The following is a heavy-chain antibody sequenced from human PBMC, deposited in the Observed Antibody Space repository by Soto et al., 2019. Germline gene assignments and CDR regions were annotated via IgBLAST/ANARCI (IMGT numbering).Heavy chain of an antibody. CDR1: GFSLSTSGMR. Sequence: SGPTLVNPTQTLTLTCTFSGFSLSTSGMRVSWIRQPPGKALEWLARIDWDDDKFYSTSLKTRLTISKDTSKNQVVLTMTNMDPVDTATYYCAAVRLLEWPNILTDVWGQGTTVTVSS. CDR3: AAVRLLEWPNILTDV. V-gene: IGHV2-70*04. J-gene: IGHJ6*02. D-gene: IGHD3-3*01. CDR2: IDWDDDK.